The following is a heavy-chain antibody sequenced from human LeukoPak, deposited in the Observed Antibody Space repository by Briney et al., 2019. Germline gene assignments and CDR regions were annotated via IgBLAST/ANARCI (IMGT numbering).Heavy chain of an antibody. J-gene: IGHJ4*02. V-gene: IGHV4-4*02. CDR3: AREVKSSAGPASRREFDC. D-gene: IGHD6-13*01. CDR1: GGSISSNNW. CDR2: IYHSGST. Sequence: PSETLSLTCAVSGGSISSNNWWTWVRQPPGKGLEWIGEIYHSGSTNQNPSLKSRLTISVDKSKNQFSLRLSSVTAADTAVYYCAREVKSSAGPASRREFDCWGQGTLVTVSS.